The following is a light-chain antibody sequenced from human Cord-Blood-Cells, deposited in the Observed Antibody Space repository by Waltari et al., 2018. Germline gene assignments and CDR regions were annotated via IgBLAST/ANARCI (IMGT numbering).Light chain of an antibody. CDR3: QQSYSTPYT. CDR1: QSISSY. Sequence: DIQMTQSPSSLSASVGERVTITCRASQSISSYLNWYQQKPGKAPKLLIYAASSLQSGVPSRFSVSGSGTDFTLTISSLQPEDFATYYCQQSYSTPYTFGQGTKLEIK. J-gene: IGKJ2*01. V-gene: IGKV1-39*01. CDR2: AAS.